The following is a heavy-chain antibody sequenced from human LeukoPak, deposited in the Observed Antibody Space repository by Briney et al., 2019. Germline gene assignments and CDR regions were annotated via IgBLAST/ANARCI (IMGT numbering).Heavy chain of an antibody. J-gene: IGHJ4*02. CDR1: GYTFTGFY. CDR3: AREELSVISSDCCSGLGY. D-gene: IGHD3-10*01. V-gene: IGHV1-2*02. CDR2: INPNSGGT. Sequence: ASVKVSCKASGYTFTGFYIHWVRQAPGQGLEWMGWINPNSGGTYFAQKFQGRVTMTRDTSISTAYMELNRLTSDDTAVCYCAREELSVISSDCCSGLGYWGQGTLVTVSS.